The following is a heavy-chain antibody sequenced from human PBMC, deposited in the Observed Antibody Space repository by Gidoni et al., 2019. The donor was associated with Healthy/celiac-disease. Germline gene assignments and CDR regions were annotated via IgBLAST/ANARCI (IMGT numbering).Heavy chain of an antibody. Sequence: QVQLQESGPGLVKPSETLSLTCTVSGGSISSSYWCWIRQPPGKGLEWIGYIYYSGSTNYNPSLKSRVTISVDTSKNQFSLKLSSVTAADTAVYYCARGHSIAALYYYYGMDVWGQGTTVTVSS. J-gene: IGHJ6*02. V-gene: IGHV4-59*01. CDR3: ARGHSIAALYYYYGMDV. CDR1: GGSISSSY. D-gene: IGHD6-6*01. CDR2: IYYSGST.